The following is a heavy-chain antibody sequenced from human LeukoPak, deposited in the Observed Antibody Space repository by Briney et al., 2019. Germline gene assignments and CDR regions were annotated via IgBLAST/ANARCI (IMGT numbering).Heavy chain of an antibody. CDR3: ARWRTSNWSEFDY. CDR2: IKQDGSEK. D-gene: IGHD6-13*01. Sequence: GGSLRLSCAASGFMFSIYWTSWVRQAPGKGLEWVANIKQDGSEKYYVDSVKGRFTISRDNAKNSLYLQMNSLRAEDTAVYFCARWRTSNWSEFDYWGQGTLVTVSS. V-gene: IGHV3-7*05. J-gene: IGHJ4*02. CDR1: GFMFSIYW.